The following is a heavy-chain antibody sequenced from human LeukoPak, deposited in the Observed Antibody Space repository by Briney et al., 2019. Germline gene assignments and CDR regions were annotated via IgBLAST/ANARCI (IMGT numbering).Heavy chain of an antibody. D-gene: IGHD2-15*01. J-gene: IGHJ3*02. V-gene: IGHV4-59*01. CDR1: GGSISSYY. CDR3: ARGGYYSYAFDI. CDR2: IYYSGST. Sequence: PSETLSLTCTVSGGSISSYYWSWIRQPPGKGLEWIGYIYYSGSTNYNPSLKSRVTISVDTSKNQFSLKLSSVTAADTAVYYCARGGYYSYAFDIWGQGTMVTVSS.